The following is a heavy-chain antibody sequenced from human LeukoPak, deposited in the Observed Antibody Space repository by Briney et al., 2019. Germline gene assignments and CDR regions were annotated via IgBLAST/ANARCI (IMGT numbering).Heavy chain of an antibody. V-gene: IGHV3-30*04. D-gene: IGHD3-3*01. J-gene: IGHJ2*01. Sequence: GGSLRLSCAASGFTFSSYAMHWVRQAPGKGLEWVAVISYDGSNKYYADSVKGRFTISRDNSKNTLYLQMNSLRAEDTAVYYCARPPRALQFFAPFCYFDLWARATRVTVPS. CDR3: ARPPRALQFFAPFCYFDL. CDR2: ISYDGSNK. CDR1: GFTFSSYA.